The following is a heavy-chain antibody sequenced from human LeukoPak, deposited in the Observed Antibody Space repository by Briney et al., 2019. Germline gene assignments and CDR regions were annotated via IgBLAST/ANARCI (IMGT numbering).Heavy chain of an antibody. Sequence: GGSLRLSCVASGFTLSTYAFLWVRQAPGKGLEWVAFISYDGSNQYYADSVTGRFTITKDHYMNTLYLQKNSRRAEDTVMYCGASLPISGTFDYWGQGTLVTVSS. J-gene: IGHJ4*02. D-gene: IGHD1-26*01. CDR1: GFTLSTYA. V-gene: IGHV3-30-3*01. CDR2: ISYDGSNQ. CDR3: ASLPISGTFDY.